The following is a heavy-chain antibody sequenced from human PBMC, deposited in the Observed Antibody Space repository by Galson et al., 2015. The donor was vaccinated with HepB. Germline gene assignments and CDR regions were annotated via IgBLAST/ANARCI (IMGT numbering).Heavy chain of an antibody. CDR1: GYTFTSYY. Sequence: SVKVSCKASGYTFTSYYMHWVRQAPGQGLEWMGIINPSGGSTSYAQKFQGRVTMTRDTSTSTVYMELSSLRSEDTAVYYCARDMVQRERRGDYYYGMDVWGQGTTVTVSS. V-gene: IGHV1-46*01. CDR2: INPSGGST. CDR3: ARDMVQRERRGDYYYGMDV. J-gene: IGHJ6*02. D-gene: IGHD1-1*01.